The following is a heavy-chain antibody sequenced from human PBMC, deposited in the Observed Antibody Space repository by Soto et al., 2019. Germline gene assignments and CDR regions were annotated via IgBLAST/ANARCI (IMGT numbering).Heavy chain of an antibody. D-gene: IGHD3-10*01. V-gene: IGHV4-34*02. CDR2: IKDSGSI. CDR3: SRGLILWFGELSRREGYCYYVDV. CDR1: GVSCSGYQ. Sequence: QVQLQQWGAGLLKPSETLSLTCAVYGVSCSGYQGTWIRQTPEKRLEWIGEIKDSGSINYKPSLKTRVTILVDTAKKQISLRLSSVTAADTAVYYCSRGLILWFGELSRREGYCYYVDVGGEWTTFTVSS. J-gene: IGHJ6*03.